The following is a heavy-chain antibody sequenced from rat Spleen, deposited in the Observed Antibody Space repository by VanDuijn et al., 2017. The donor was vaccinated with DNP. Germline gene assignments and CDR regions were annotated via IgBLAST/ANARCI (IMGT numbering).Heavy chain of an antibody. D-gene: IGHD1-2*01. CDR3: TRSAYSSYTYDWFFDF. V-gene: IGHV2S12*01. Sequence: QVQLKESGPSLVQPSQTLSLTCTVSGFSLTTYGVAWVRQPPGKGLEWIAAISSGGDTHYNSVLKSRLSITRDTSESQVFLEMNSLQTEDTAVYFCTRSAYSSYTYDWFFDFWGPGTMVTVSS. CDR2: ISSGGDT. J-gene: IGHJ1*01. CDR1: GFSLTTYG.